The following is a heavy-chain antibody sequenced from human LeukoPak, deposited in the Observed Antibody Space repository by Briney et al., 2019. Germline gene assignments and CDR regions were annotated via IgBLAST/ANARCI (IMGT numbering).Heavy chain of an antibody. V-gene: IGHV1-18*01. Sequence: ASVKVSCKAPGYTFTSYGISWVRQAPGQGLEWMGWISAYNGNTNYAQKLQGRVTMTTDTSTSTAYMELRSLRSDDTAVYYCAKSYYGSGSLDYWGQGTLVTVSS. CDR1: GYTFTSYG. CDR2: ISAYNGNT. D-gene: IGHD3-10*01. CDR3: AKSYYGSGSLDY. J-gene: IGHJ4*02.